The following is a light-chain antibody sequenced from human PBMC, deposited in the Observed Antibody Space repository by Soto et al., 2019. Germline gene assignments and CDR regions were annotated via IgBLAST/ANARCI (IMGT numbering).Light chain of an antibody. V-gene: IGKV3-11*01. CDR2: DTS. J-gene: IGKJ5*01. Sequence: EIVLTQAPATLSFSPGERATLSCRASQSVSTYLAWYQQKPGQAPRLLIFDTSNRATGLPARCSGSGSGTDFTLTISRLEPEDVAVYYCQQRSNWPPITFGQGTRLEI. CDR1: QSVSTY. CDR3: QQRSNWPPIT.